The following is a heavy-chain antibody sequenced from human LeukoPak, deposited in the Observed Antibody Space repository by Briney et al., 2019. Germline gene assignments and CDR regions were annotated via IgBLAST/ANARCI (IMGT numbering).Heavy chain of an antibody. CDR2: IHYSGRP. Sequence: SSETLSLTCTVSGGSISGHYWTWIRQPPGKGLEWIGQIHYSGRPDYNPSLKSRVTTSVDTSKNQLSLKVTSVTGADTAVYYCARFGVDYDMDVWGQGTTVTVSS. D-gene: IGHD3-16*01. V-gene: IGHV4-59*11. CDR3: ARFGVDYDMDV. CDR1: GGSISGHY. J-gene: IGHJ6*02.